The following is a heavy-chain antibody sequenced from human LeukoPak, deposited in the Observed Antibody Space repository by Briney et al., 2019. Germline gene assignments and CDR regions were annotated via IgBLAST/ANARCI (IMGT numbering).Heavy chain of an antibody. Sequence: PSETLSLTSAVSGGSISSGGYSWSWIRQPPGKGLEWIGYIYHSGSTYYNPSLKSRVTISVDRSKNQFSLKLSSVTAADTAVYYCAREVPRRYDHDAFDIWGQGTMVTVSS. CDR1: GGSISSGGYS. V-gene: IGHV4-30-2*01. CDR2: IYHSGST. J-gene: IGHJ3*02. D-gene: IGHD3-16*01. CDR3: AREVPRRYDHDAFDI.